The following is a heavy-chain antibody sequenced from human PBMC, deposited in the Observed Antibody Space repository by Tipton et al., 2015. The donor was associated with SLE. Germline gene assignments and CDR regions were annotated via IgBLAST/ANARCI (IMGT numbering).Heavy chain of an antibody. CDR1: GFTFSSYA. Sequence: GSLRLSCAASGFTFSSYAMSWVRQAPGKGLEWVSAISGSGGSTYYADSVKGRFTISRDNSKNTLYLQMNSLRAEDTAVYYCAKDQVGATIPRVLDYWGQGTLVTVSS. V-gene: IGHV3-23*01. J-gene: IGHJ4*02. CDR2: ISGSGGST. CDR3: AKDQVGATIPRVLDY. D-gene: IGHD5-12*01.